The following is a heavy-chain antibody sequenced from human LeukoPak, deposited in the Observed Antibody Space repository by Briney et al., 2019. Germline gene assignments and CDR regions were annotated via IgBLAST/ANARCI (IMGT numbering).Heavy chain of an antibody. D-gene: IGHD4-17*01. CDR1: GFTFSSYA. Sequence: GGSLRLSCAASGFTFSSYAKSWVRQAPGKGLEWVSAISGSGGSTYYADSVKGRFTISRDNSKNTLYLQMNSLRAEDTAVYYCAKDLARSTVTTFDYWGQGTLVTVSS. J-gene: IGHJ4*02. CDR2: ISGSGGST. V-gene: IGHV3-23*01. CDR3: AKDLARSTVTTFDY.